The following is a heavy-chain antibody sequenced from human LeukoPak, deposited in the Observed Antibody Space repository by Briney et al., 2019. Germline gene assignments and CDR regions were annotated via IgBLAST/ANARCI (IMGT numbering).Heavy chain of an antibody. Sequence: ASVKVSCKTSGFTFTSYGITWVRQAPGQGLEWMGWISTYTSDTNFAQKFQDRVTMTTDTSTSTVYMELKSLRLDDTAVYYCARDNVVTGTFDYWGQGTLVIVSS. CDR2: ISTYTSDT. CDR1: GFTFTSYG. J-gene: IGHJ4*02. D-gene: IGHD2-21*02. CDR3: ARDNVVTGTFDY. V-gene: IGHV1-18*01.